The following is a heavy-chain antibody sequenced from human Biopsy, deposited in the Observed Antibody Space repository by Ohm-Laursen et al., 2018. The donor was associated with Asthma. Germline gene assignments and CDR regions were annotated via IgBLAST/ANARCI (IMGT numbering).Heavy chain of an antibody. CDR3: ARAVDYSHYYGIDV. Sequence: VASVKVSCKTSGYTFNSAGITWARQAPGQGLEWMGWISVYNGNTKVAQKLQDRVTMTTDTSTSTAYMELRSLRSDDTAVYFCARAVDYSHYYGIDVWGQGTTVTVS. CDR2: ISVYNGNT. J-gene: IGHJ6*02. V-gene: IGHV1-18*01. CDR1: GYTFNSAG. D-gene: IGHD3-10*01.